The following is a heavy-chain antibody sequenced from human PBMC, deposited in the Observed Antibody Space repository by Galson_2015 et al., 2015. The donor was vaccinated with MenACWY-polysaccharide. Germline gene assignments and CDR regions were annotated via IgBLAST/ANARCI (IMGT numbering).Heavy chain of an antibody. CDR2: ISVSDDQT. CDR1: GFTFSSSI. J-gene: IGHJ4*02. CDR3: AGPRTFFNY. D-gene: IGHD2/OR15-2a*01. Sequence: SLRLSCAVSGFTFSSSIMSWVRQAPGRGLEWVSSISVSDDQTYYADSVKGRFTISRDNAKNTLSLQMSSLRAEDTAIYFCAGPRTFFNYWSQGTLVTVSS. V-gene: IGHV3-23*01.